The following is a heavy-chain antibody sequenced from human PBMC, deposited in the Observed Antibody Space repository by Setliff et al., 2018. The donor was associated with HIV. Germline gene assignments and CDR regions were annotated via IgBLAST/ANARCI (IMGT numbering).Heavy chain of an antibody. CDR2: IYYVGWS. CDR3: ARARITMIGGRLEPYAFDR. Sequence: SETLSLTCSVSGGSLQGYYWSWIRQPAGKGLQWIGRIYYVGWSKYNPSLEDRVTMSVDTSNNQFSLSLTSVTAADTAVYYCARARITMIGGRLEPYAFDRWGQGTKVTVSS. J-gene: IGHJ3*01. D-gene: IGHD3-10*01. CDR1: GGSLQGYY. V-gene: IGHV4-4*07.